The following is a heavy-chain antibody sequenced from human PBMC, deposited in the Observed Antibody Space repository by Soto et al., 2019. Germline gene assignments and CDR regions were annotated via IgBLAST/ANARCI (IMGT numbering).Heavy chain of an antibody. Sequence: QVPLVESGGGVVQPGRSLRLSCAASGFTFSSYGMHWVLQAPGKGLEWVEVISYDGSNEYYADSVKGRFTISRDNSMNTLYLQRNSLRAEDTAVYYCEADYYGSGPAAYWGQGTLVTVSA. V-gene: IGHV3-30*03. CDR2: ISYDGSNE. CDR3: EADYYGSGPAAY. J-gene: IGHJ4*02. CDR1: GFTFSSYG. D-gene: IGHD3-10*01.